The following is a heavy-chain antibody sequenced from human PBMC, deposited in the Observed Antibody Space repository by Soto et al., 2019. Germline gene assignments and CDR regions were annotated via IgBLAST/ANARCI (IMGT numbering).Heavy chain of an antibody. CDR3: ARGYSIIWDVRTDHFDY. CDR2: ISAYNGNT. V-gene: IGHV1-18*01. J-gene: IGHJ4*02. CDR1: GYTFTSYC. Sequence: ASVKVSCKASGYTFTSYCISWVRQAPGQGLEWMGWISAYNGNTNYAQKLQGRVTMTTDTSTSTAYMELRSLRSDDTAVYYCARGYSIIWDVRTDHFDYWGQRTLVTVSS. D-gene: IGHD6-13*01.